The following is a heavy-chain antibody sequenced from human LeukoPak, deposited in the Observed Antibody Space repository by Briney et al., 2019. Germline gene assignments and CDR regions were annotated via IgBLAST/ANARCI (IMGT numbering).Heavy chain of an antibody. CDR1: GGSISSYY. CDR3: ARDSSWYDY. J-gene: IGHJ4*02. D-gene: IGHD6-13*01. CDR2: IYYSGGT. Sequence: SETLSLTCTVSGGSISSYYWSWIRQPPGKGLEWIGYIYYSGGTNYNPSLKSRDTISVDTSKNQFSLKLSSVTAADTAVYYCARDSSWYDYWGQGTLVTVSS. V-gene: IGHV4-59*01.